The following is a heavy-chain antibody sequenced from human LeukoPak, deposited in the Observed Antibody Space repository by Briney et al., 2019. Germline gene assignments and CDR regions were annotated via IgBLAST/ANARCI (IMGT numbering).Heavy chain of an antibody. CDR2: IIGSGDST. Sequence: GGSLRLSCAVSGLTVNNNYVNWVRQAPGKGLEWVSSIIGSGDSTYYADSVKGRFTISRDNSKNTVYLQMNSLGADDTAVYYCTKREKYSYGHPWGQGTLVTVSS. CDR1: GLTVNNNY. V-gene: IGHV3-23*01. J-gene: IGHJ5*02. CDR3: TKREKYSYGHP. D-gene: IGHD5-18*01.